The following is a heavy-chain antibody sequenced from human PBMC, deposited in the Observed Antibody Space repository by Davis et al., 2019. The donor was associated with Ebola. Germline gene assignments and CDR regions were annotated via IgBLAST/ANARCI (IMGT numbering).Heavy chain of an antibody. CDR3: TRVKDNSGYYYGAMGY. J-gene: IGHJ4*02. Sequence: GESLKISCAASGIPFKDYGRHWVRQVPGEGLEWLAVVWYDGDKTDYADSVKGRFTISRDNSKNTLYLQMNSLRAEDTAVYYCTRVKDNSGYYYGAMGYWGQGTLVTVSS. CDR2: VWYDGDKT. D-gene: IGHD3-22*01. V-gene: IGHV3-33*01. CDR1: GIPFKDYG.